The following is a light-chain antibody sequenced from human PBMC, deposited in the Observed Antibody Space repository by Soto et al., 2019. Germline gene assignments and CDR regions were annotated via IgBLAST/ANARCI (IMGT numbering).Light chain of an antibody. CDR1: RSISDW. CDR3: LQYESYSWA. Sequence: DIQMTQSPSVLSASVGDRVTINCRASRSISDWLAWYQQKPGKAPQLLIFDASSLHSGVPSRVSGSGSGTEFTLTISSLQPDDFATDYCLQYESYSWAFGQGTKVEI. V-gene: IGKV1-5*01. J-gene: IGKJ1*01. CDR2: DAS.